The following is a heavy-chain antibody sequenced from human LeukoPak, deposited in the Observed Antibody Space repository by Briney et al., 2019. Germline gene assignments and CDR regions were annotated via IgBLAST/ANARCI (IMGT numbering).Heavy chain of an antibody. CDR2: VNYSGRT. CDR3: AKGYSNFDD. CDR1: GYSISSGYY. D-gene: IGHD3-10*01. Sequence: SSETLSLTCTVSGYSISSGYYWGWIRQPPGKGLEWIGSVNYSGRTYYNLSLKSRVTISVDTSKNQFSLKLSSVTAADTAVYYCAKGYSNFDDWGQGTLVTVSS. J-gene: IGHJ4*02. V-gene: IGHV4-38-2*02.